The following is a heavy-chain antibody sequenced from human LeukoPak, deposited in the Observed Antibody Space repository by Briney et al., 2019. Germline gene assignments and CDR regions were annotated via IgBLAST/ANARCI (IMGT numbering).Heavy chain of an antibody. J-gene: IGHJ6*02. CDR1: GFTFINCG. D-gene: IGHD3-3*01. CDR3: AKDRRDDFWTGDAMDV. CDR2: ISSDGTNK. Sequence: GGSLRLSCAASGFTFINCGVHWVRQAPGKGLEWVALISSDGTNKYYADSVKGRFTISRDNSKNTLYLQMNSLRADDTAVYHCAKDRRDDFWTGDAMDVWGQGTTVTVSS. V-gene: IGHV3-30*18.